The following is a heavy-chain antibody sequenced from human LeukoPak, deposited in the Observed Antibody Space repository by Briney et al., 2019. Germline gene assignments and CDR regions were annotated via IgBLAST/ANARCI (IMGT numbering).Heavy chain of an antibody. D-gene: IGHD3-22*01. J-gene: IGHJ3*02. CDR2: LNPNSGGT. Sequence: GASVKVSCKASGYTLNGYHMHWVRQAPGQGLEWMGWLNPNSGGTNYAQKFQGRVTMTRDMSLSTAYMELSRLRSDDTAVYYCAREDTSYYHDTWGYGYGAFDIWGQGTMVTVSS. CDR1: GYTLNGYH. CDR3: AREDTSYYHDTWGYGYGAFDI. V-gene: IGHV1-2*02.